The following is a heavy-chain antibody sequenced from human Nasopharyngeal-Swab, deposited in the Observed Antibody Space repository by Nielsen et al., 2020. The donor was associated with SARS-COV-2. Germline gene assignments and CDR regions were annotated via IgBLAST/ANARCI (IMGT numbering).Heavy chain of an antibody. Sequence: SQTLSLTRAVYGGSFSGYYWSWIRQPPGKGLEWIGEINHSGSTNYNPSLKSRVTISVDTSKNQFSLKLSSVTAADTAVYYCARGVKYDFWSGIRKYNWFDPWGQGTLVTVSS. CDR3: ARGVKYDFWSGIRKYNWFDP. J-gene: IGHJ5*02. CDR2: INHSGST. CDR1: GGSFSGYY. V-gene: IGHV4-34*01. D-gene: IGHD3-3*01.